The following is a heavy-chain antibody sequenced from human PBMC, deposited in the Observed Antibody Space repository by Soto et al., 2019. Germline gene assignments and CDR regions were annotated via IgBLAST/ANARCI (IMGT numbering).Heavy chain of an antibody. Sequence: QVQLVQSGAEVKKPGSSVKVSCKASGGGFNSYAFSWVRQAPGQGLEWMGALIPSFGTANYAQKFQGIVTITADESTTTVYIDLSSLTPDDTAMYFCARAGDCSGGSCYSFILDYWVQGTQVTVSA. CDR2: LIPSFGTA. J-gene: IGHJ4*02. CDR3: ARAGDCSGGSCYSFILDY. CDR1: GGGFNSYA. V-gene: IGHV1-69*01. D-gene: IGHD2-15*01.